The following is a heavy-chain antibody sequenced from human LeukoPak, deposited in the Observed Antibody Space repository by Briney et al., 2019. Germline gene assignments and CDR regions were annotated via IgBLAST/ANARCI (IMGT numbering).Heavy chain of an antibody. CDR1: GASITSHH. CDR2: IYDSGST. Sequence: SETLSLTCTVSGASITSHHWSWIRLPPGKGLEWIGYIYDSGSTNYNPSLKSRATISKDTSKNQFSLKLTSVTAADTAVYYCARASGGWAQSDYWARESWSPSPQ. D-gene: IGHD6-19*01. J-gene: IGHJ4*02. V-gene: IGHV4-59*11. CDR3: ARASGGWAQSDY.